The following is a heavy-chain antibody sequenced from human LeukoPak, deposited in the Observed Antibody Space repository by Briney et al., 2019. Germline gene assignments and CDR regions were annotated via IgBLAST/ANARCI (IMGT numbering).Heavy chain of an antibody. CDR3: AGSGCSSGDYDFFDI. CDR1: GFTFSSYG. J-gene: IGHJ3*02. D-gene: IGHD3-22*01. V-gene: IGHV3-21*01. Sequence: PGGSLRVSCAASGFTFSSYGMNWVRQAPGKGLEWVASIRIDRSNKYYADSVKGRFSISRDNSKNSLYLQMNSLRAEDTAVYYFAGSGCSSGDYDFFDIWLQGRMNSVCS. CDR2: IRIDRSNK.